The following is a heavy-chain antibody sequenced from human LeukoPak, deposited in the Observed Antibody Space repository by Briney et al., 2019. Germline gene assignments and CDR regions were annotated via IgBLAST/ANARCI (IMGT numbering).Heavy chain of an antibody. Sequence: SETLSLTCAVYGGSFSGYYWSWIRQPPGKGLEWIGEINHSGSTNYNPSLKSRVTISVDTSKNQFSLKLSSVTAADTAVYYCARGGGVTTVTNFDYWGQGTLVTVSS. CDR1: GGSFSGYY. D-gene: IGHD4-17*01. CDR2: INHSGST. J-gene: IGHJ4*02. CDR3: ARGGGVTTVTNFDY. V-gene: IGHV4-34*01.